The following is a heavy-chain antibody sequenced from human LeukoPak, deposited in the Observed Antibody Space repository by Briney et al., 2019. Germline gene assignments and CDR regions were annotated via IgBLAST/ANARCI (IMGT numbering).Heavy chain of an antibody. Sequence: GGSLRLSCAASGSTFSSYSMNWVRQAPGKGLEWVSSISSSSDHIAYADSVKGRFTISRDNAKNALYLQVNRLRAEDTAVYYCARGVVPAAFDYWGQGTLVTVSS. D-gene: IGHD2-2*01. CDR1: GSTFSSYS. CDR3: ARGVVPAAFDY. J-gene: IGHJ4*02. V-gene: IGHV3-21*01. CDR2: ISSSSDHI.